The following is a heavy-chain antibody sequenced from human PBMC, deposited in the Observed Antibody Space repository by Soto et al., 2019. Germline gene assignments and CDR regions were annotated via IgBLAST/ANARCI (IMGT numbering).Heavy chain of an antibody. J-gene: IGHJ5*01. V-gene: IGHV1-8*02. CDR3: TRAYGSETFDF. Sequence: ASVKVSCKASGYTFNNYDIHWVRQAPGHGLAWMGWMNPNSGNTGYAQNFRGRVTMTQNTAIGTAYMELSSLRSDDTATYYCTRAYGSETFDFWGQGTRVTVSS. D-gene: IGHD3-10*01. CDR1: GYTFNNYD. CDR2: MNPNSGNT.